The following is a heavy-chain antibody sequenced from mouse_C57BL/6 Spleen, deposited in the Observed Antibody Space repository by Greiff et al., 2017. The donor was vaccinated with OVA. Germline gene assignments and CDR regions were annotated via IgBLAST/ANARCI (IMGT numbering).Heavy chain of an antibody. CDR1: GYTFTSYW. D-gene: IGHD2-1*01. CDR3: ARAEIYYGLWFAY. J-gene: IGHJ3*01. CDR2: IDPSDSET. V-gene: IGHV1-52*01. Sequence: VQLQQPGAELVRPGSSVKLSCKASGYTFTSYWMHWVKQRPIQGLEWIGNIDPSDSETHYNQKFKDKATLTVDKSSSTAYMQLSSLTSEDSAVYYCARAEIYYGLWFAYWGQGTLVTVSA.